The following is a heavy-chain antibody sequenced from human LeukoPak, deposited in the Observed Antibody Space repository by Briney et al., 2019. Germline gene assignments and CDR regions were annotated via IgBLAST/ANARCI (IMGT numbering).Heavy chain of an antibody. CDR1: GYTFTSYY. J-gene: IGHJ4*02. D-gene: IGHD3-22*01. CDR2: MNPNSGNT. CDR3: AITYYYDSSGYYYPPSFDY. Sequence: ASVKVSCKASGYTFTSYYMHWVRQATGQGLEWMGWMNPNSGNTGYAQKFQGRVTITRNTSISTAYMELSSLRSEDTAVYYCAITYYYDSSGYYYPPSFDYWGQGTLVTVSS. V-gene: IGHV1-8*01.